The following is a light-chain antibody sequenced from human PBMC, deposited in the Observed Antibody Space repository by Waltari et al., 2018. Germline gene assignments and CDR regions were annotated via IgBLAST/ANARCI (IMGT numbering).Light chain of an antibody. J-gene: IGKJ4*01. CDR2: KVS. V-gene: IGKV1-5*03. CDR3: QQYNGYTLT. Sequence: DIQMTHSPSTLSASVGERVTITYRASQSVSNLLAWYQQKPGKAPKMLIYKVSVLEGGVPSRFRGSGSGTEFSLAINNLQPDDFATYFCQQYNGYTLTFGGGTKVEIK. CDR1: QSVSNL.